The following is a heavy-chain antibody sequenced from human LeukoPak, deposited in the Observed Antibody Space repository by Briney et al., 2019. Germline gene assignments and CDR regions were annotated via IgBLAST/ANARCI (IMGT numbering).Heavy chain of an antibody. CDR3: ARLLRVYYYYMDV. J-gene: IGHJ6*03. Sequence: SETLSLTCAVYGGSFSGYYWSWIRQPPGKGLEWIGEINHSGSTNYNPSLKSRVTISVDTSKNQFSLKLSSVTAADTAVYYCARLLRVYYYYMDVWGKGTTVTISS. V-gene: IGHV4-34*01. CDR1: GGSFSGYY. CDR2: INHSGST.